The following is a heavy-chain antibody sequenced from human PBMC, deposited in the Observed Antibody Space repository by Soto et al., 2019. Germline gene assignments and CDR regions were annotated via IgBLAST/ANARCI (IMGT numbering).Heavy chain of an antibody. CDR2: IYWNDDK. J-gene: IGHJ4*02. CDR3: AHSPWGPAPDY. Sequence: SGPTLVNPTQTLTLTCALSGFSVSARGVGVGWIRQPPGKALEWLAIIYWNDDKLYRPSLQSRLTITKDTSKNQVVLTMTNMDPVDTATYYCAHSPWGPAPDYWGQGTPVTVSS. CDR1: GFSVSARGVG. V-gene: IGHV2-5*01. D-gene: IGHD3-16*01.